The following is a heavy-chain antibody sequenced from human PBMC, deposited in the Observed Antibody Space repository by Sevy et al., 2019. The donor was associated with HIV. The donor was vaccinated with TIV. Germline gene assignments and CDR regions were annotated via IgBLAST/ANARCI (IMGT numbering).Heavy chain of an antibody. V-gene: IGHV3-33*01. CDR2: IWYDGSNK. D-gene: IGHD1-7*01. J-gene: IGHJ6*02. Sequence: GGSLRLSCAASGFTFSSYGMHWVRQAPGKGLEWVAVIWYDGSNKYYADSVKGRFTISRDNSKNTLYLQMNSLRAEDTAVYYCAREGRITGTTKFEGYYYYYGMDVWGQGTTVTVSS. CDR1: GFTFSSYG. CDR3: AREGRITGTTKFEGYYYYYGMDV.